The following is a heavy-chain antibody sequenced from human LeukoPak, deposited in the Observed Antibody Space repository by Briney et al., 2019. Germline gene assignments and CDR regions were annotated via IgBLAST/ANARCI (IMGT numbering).Heavy chain of an antibody. J-gene: IGHJ5*02. D-gene: IGHD2-2*01. CDR3: ARGPRYCSSTSCFRWNWFDP. CDR2: INHSGST. V-gene: IGHV4-34*01. CDR1: GGSFSGYY. Sequence: SETLSLTCAVYGGSFSGYYWSWIRQPPGKGLEWIGEINHSGSTNYNPSLKSRVTISVDTSKNQFSLKLSSVTAADTAVYYCARGPRYCSSTSCFRWNWFDPWGQGTLVTVAS.